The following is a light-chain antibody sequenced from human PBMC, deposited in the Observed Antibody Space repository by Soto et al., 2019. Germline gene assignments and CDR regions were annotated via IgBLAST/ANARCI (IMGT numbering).Light chain of an antibody. Sequence: QSALTQPASMSGSPGQSITISCTGTSSDVGSYDLVSWYQQHPGKAPKLIIYEVTERPSGVSNRFSGSKSGNTASLTISGLQAEDEADYHCCSYAGSTIVYVFGSGTKVTVL. CDR3: CSYAGSTIVYV. V-gene: IGLV2-23*02. J-gene: IGLJ1*01. CDR1: SSDVGSYDL. CDR2: EVT.